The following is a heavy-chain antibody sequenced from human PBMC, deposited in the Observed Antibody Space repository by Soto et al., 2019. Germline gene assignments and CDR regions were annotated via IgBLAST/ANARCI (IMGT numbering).Heavy chain of an antibody. J-gene: IGHJ6*02. Sequence: GGSLRLSCAASGFTFSRYSMNWVRQAPGKGLEWVSSISSSSSYIYYADSVKGRFTISRDNAKNSLYLQMNSLRAEDTAVYYCATRISFRELLDPGYYYGMDVWGQGTTVTVSS. CDR3: ATRISFRELLDPGYYYGMDV. CDR2: ISSSSSYI. CDR1: GFTFSRYS. V-gene: IGHV3-21*01. D-gene: IGHD3-10*01.